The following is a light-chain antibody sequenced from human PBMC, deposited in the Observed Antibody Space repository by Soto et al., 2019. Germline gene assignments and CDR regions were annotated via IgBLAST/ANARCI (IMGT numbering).Light chain of an antibody. J-gene: IGKJ4*01. CDR3: QQTFSPAVT. CDR1: QAILSY. CDR2: GAS. V-gene: IGKV1-39*01. Sequence: DIHFTQSPSSPSAAVIDRVTITCRTSQAILSYLNWFQQKAGKAPEVLIYGASSLRSGVPSRFTGSGSATDFTLTITSLQPEDAGTYFCQQTFSPAVTFGGGTKVDIK.